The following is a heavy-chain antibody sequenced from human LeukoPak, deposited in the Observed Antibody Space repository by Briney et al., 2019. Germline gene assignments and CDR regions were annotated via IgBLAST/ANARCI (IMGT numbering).Heavy chain of an antibody. J-gene: IGHJ1*01. Sequence: SETLPLTCTVSGGSISSYYWSWIRQPPGKGLEWIGYIYYSGSTNYNPSLKSRVTISVDTSKNQFSLKLSSVTAADTAVYYCATYRRGRYCSGGSCYPRYFQHWGQGTLVTVSS. D-gene: IGHD2-15*01. CDR1: GGSISSYY. CDR2: IYYSGST. CDR3: ATYRRGRYCSGGSCYPRYFQH. V-gene: IGHV4-59*01.